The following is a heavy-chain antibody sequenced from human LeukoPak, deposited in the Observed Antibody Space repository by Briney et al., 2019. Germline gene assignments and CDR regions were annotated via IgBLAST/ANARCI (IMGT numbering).Heavy chain of an antibody. V-gene: IGHV4-59*01. Sequence: SGTLSLTCTVSGGSNISYYWSWMRQPPGKGLEWIGYIYYSGCTNYKLSLNSQVTISVDTSKNQFSLKLSSVTAADTAVYYCARGGKLGIYYYYYYMDVWGKGTTVTVSS. CDR3: ARGGKLGIYYYYYYMDV. J-gene: IGHJ6*03. CDR2: IYYSGCT. CDR1: GGSNISYY. D-gene: IGHD7-27*01.